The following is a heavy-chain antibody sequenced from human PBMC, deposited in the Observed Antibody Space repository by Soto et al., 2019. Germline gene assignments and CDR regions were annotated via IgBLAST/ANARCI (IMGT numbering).Heavy chain of an antibody. CDR3: ARVGEYCSSTSCHYYYYYGMDV. V-gene: IGHV3-48*02. Sequence: GGPLRLSCAASGFTFSSYSMNWVRQAPGKRLEWVSYISSISSTIYYADSVKGRFTISRDNAKNSLYLQMNSLRDEDAAVYYCARVGEYCSSTSCHYYYYYGMDVWGQGTTVTVSS. J-gene: IGHJ6*02. CDR1: GFTFSSYS. CDR2: ISSISSTI. D-gene: IGHD2-2*01.